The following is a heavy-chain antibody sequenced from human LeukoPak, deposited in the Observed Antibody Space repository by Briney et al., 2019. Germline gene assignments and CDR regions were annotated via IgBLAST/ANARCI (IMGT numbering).Heavy chain of an antibody. D-gene: IGHD3-9*01. Sequence: ASVKVSCKASGYTFTSSGISWVRQAPGQGLEWMGWISAYNGNTNHAQKFPGRATLTTDTSTTTTYMELRSLRSDDTAVYYCAREGGAIFYFDFWGQGTLVTVSS. CDR1: GYTFTSSG. CDR3: AREGGAIFYFDF. V-gene: IGHV1-18*01. CDR2: ISAYNGNT. J-gene: IGHJ4*02.